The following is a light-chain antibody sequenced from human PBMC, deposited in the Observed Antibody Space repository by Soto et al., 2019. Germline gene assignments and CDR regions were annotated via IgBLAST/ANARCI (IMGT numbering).Light chain of an antibody. V-gene: IGKV1-5*03. CDR2: KAS. J-gene: IGKJ1*01. Sequence: DIQMTQSPSTLSASVGDRFTINCRASQDIATSLDWFQQKPGKHPDLLIYKASTLESGAPSRFSGSGSGTEFTLTISSLQPDDFGTYYCRQYKSYPVTFGQGTKVDIK. CDR3: RQYKSYPVT. CDR1: QDIATS.